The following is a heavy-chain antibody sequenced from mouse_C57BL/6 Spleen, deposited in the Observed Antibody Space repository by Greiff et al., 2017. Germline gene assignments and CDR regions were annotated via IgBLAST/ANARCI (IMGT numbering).Heavy chain of an antibody. J-gene: IGHJ2*01. CDR3: ARHEEGKGYDYDLSFDY. CDR1: GYTFTEYT. CDR2: FYPGSGST. Sequence: VQLQQSGAELVKPGASVKLSCKASGYTFTEYTIHWVKQRSGQGLEWIGWFYPGSGSTKYHEKFKDKATLTADKSSSTAYMELSRLTSEDPAVYFCARHEEGKGYDYDLSFDYWGQGTTLTVSS. V-gene: IGHV1-62-2*01. D-gene: IGHD2-4*01.